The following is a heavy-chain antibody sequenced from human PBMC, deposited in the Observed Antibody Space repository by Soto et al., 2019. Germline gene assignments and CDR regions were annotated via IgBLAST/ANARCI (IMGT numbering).Heavy chain of an antibody. J-gene: IGHJ1*01. Sequence: GSLRLSCAASGFTVSNYGMSWVRQAPGKGLEWVSVISGSGGSTYYADSVKGRFTLSRDNSKNTVYLQMNSPRAEDTAVYYCAKDSPVGVPLLRDLHDWGQGTLVTVSS. V-gene: IGHV3-23*01. D-gene: IGHD2-15*01. CDR1: GFTVSNYG. CDR2: ISGSGGST. CDR3: AKDSPVGVPLLRDLHD.